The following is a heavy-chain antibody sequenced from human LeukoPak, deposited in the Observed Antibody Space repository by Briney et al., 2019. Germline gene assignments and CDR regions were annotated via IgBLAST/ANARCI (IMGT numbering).Heavy chain of an antibody. V-gene: IGHV3-30-3*01. CDR1: GFTFSSYA. Sequence: GGSLRLSCAASGFTFSSYAMHWVRQAPGKGLEWVAVISYDGSNKYYADSVKGRFTISRDNSKNTLYLQMNSLRAEDTAVYYCARDRPYCSSTSCYRGIDYWGQGTLVTVSS. CDR2: ISYDGSNK. D-gene: IGHD2-2*01. J-gene: IGHJ4*02. CDR3: ARDRPYCSSTSCYRGIDY.